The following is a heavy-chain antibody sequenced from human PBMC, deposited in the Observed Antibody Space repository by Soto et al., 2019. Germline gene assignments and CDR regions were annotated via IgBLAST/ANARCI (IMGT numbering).Heavy chain of an antibody. V-gene: IGHV4-61*08. CDR2: IHYSGST. Sequence: SETLSLTCTVPGGSISSGDYYWSWIRQPPGKGLERIGYIHYSGSTNYNPSLKSRVTISVDTSKNQFSLKLSSVTAADTAVYYCARLANYYDSSGYHNWFDPWGQGTLVTGSS. D-gene: IGHD3-22*01. CDR1: GGSISSGDYY. J-gene: IGHJ5*02. CDR3: ARLANYYDSSGYHNWFDP.